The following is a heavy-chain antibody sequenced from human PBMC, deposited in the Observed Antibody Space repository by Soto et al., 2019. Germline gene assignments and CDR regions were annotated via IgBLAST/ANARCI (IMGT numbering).Heavy chain of an antibody. Sequence: QVQLQESGPGLVKPSETLSLTCTVSGGSISSYYWSWIRQPAGKGLEWIGRIYTSGSTNYNPSLKSRVTMSVDTSKNQFSLKLSSVTAADTAVYYCARDSRYCSGGSCYYYYYGMYVWGQGTTVTVSS. CDR1: GGSISSYY. CDR3: ARDSRYCSGGSCYYYYYGMYV. V-gene: IGHV4-4*07. CDR2: IYTSGST. J-gene: IGHJ6*02. D-gene: IGHD2-15*01.